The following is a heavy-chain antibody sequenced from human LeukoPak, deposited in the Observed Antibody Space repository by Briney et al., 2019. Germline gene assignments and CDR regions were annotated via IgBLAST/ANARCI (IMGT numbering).Heavy chain of an antibody. Sequence: GESLKISCKGSGYSFTSYWIGWVRQLPGKGLEWMGIIYPGDSNTRYSPSFQGQVTISADKSISTAYLQWSSLKASDTAMYYCARHVVVAATSWFDPWGQGTLVTVSS. CDR1: GYSFTSYW. CDR2: IYPGDSNT. D-gene: IGHD2-15*01. V-gene: IGHV5-51*01. J-gene: IGHJ5*02. CDR3: ARHVVVAATSWFDP.